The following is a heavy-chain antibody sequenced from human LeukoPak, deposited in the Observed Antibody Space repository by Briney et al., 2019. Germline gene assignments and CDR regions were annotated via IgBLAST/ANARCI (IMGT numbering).Heavy chain of an antibody. D-gene: IGHD6-13*01. CDR1: GGSISSTNYY. Sequence: SETLSLTCTVSGGSISSTNYYWGWIRQPPGKGLEWLGTIYYRGNTNYNPSLKSRVTISVDTSKNQFSLKLSSVTAADTAVYYCARKGSSWYYFDYWGQGTLVTVSS. J-gene: IGHJ4*02. CDR2: IYYRGNT. CDR3: ARKGSSWYYFDY. V-gene: IGHV4-39*01.